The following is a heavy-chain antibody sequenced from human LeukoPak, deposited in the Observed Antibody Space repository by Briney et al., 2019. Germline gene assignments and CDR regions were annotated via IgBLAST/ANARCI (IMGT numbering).Heavy chain of an antibody. CDR3: ARDSNPRGGYDAFDF. Sequence: GSLRLSCAASGFTFSGYWMTWVRQAPGKGLEWVANIKGDESKKYYVDSVKGRFTISRDNAKNSLYLQMNSLRAEDTAVYYCARDSNPRGGYDAFDFWGQGTLVTVSS. D-gene: IGHD3-10*01. CDR2: IKGDESKK. J-gene: IGHJ3*01. V-gene: IGHV3-7*01. CDR1: GFTFSGYW.